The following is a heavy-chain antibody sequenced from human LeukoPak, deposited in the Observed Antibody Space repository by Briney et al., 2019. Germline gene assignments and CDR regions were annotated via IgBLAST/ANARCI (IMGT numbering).Heavy chain of an antibody. J-gene: IGHJ6*02. CDR2: INHSGSS. D-gene: IGHD6-13*01. CDR1: GGSFSGYY. Sequence: KPSETLSLTCAVYGGSFSGYYWSWIRQPPGKGLEWIGEINHSGSSNYNPSLKSRVTVSVDTSKNQFSLKLSSVTAADTAVYYCARAQRKQLDLPQDYYYYGMDVWGQGTTVTVSS. CDR3: ARAQRKQLDLPQDYYYYGMDV. V-gene: IGHV4-34*01.